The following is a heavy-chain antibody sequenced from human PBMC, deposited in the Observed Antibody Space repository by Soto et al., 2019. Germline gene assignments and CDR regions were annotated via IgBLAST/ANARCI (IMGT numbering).Heavy chain of an antibody. CDR2: IKQDGSEG. V-gene: IGHV3-7*01. J-gene: IGHJ6*03. CDR3: ARVGTTMTTVTRSGYYMDV. CDR1: GFTFGSYW. Sequence: EVQLVESGGGLVQPGGSLRLSCAASGFTFGSYWMSWVRQAPGKGLEWVANIKQDGSEGYYADSVKGRFTISRDNAKNSLYLQMNSLSAEDTAVYYCARVGTTMTTVTRSGYYMDVWGKGTTVTVSS. D-gene: IGHD4-4*01.